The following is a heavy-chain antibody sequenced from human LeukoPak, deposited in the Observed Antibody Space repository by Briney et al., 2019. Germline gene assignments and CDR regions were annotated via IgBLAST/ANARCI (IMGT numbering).Heavy chain of an antibody. D-gene: IGHD2-15*01. J-gene: IGHJ4*02. CDR2: ISYDGSNK. V-gene: IGHV3-30*18. Sequence: GGSLRLSCAASGFTFSSYSMNWVRQAPGKGLEWVAVISYDGSNKYYADSVKGRFTISRDNSKNTLYLQMNSLRAEDTAVYYCAKDKDIVVVVAATGACDYWGQGTLVTVSS. CDR3: AKDKDIVVVVAATGACDY. CDR1: GFTFSSYS.